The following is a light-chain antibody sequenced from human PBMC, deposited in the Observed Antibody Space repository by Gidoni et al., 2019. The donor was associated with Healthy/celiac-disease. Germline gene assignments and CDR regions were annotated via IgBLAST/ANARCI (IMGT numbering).Light chain of an antibody. CDR3: QSYDSSLSGLYV. J-gene: IGLJ1*01. CDR1: SSNIGAAYD. CDR2: GDT. Sequence: QSVLTQPPSVSGAPGQRVTISCTGSSSNIGAAYDVHWHQQLPGTAPKLLIYGDTNRPSGVPDRFSGSKSGTSASLAITGLQAEDEADYYCQSYDSSLSGLYVFGTGTKVTVL. V-gene: IGLV1-40*01.